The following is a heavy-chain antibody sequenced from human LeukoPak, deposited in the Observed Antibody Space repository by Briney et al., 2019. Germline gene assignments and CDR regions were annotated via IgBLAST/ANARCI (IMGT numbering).Heavy chain of an antibody. CDR3: ARGSTAQYYYYYYYMDV. Sequence: GSLRLSCAASGFTFSSYWMSWIRQPPGKGLEWIGEINHSGGTNYNPSLKSRVTISVDTSKNQFSLKLSSVTAADTAVYYCARGSTAQYYYYYYYMDVWGKGTTATVSS. CDR1: GFTFSSYW. V-gene: IGHV4-34*01. CDR2: INHSGGT. J-gene: IGHJ6*03. D-gene: IGHD5-18*01.